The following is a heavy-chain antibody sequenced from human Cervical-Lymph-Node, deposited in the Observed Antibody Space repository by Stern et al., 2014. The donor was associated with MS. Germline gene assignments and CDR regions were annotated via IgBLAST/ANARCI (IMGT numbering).Heavy chain of an antibody. CDR1: GGTFNNYA. CDR3: ARKPLAAGPYYFDS. V-gene: IGHV1-69*01. Sequence: QVQLGQSGAEVKKPGSSVRVSCTPSGGTFNNYAINWVRQAPGQGFEWMGGIIPVFGTTTYAQNFKGRVTISADASTSTVSMDLTSLKSDDTAVYYCARKPLAAGPYYFDSWGPGTLVTVAS. D-gene: IGHD6-13*01. CDR2: IIPVFGTT. J-gene: IGHJ4*02.